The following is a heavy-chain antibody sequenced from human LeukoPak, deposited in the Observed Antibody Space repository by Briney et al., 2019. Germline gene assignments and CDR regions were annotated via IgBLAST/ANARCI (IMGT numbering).Heavy chain of an antibody. Sequence: ASVKVSCKASGYTFTGYYMHRVRQAPGQGLEWMGWINPNSGGTNYAQKFQGRVTMTRDTSISTAYMELSRLRSDDTAVYYCARDSGERGSGSYLIAYWGQGTLVTVSS. CDR1: GYTFTGYY. D-gene: IGHD3-10*01. CDR2: INPNSGGT. V-gene: IGHV1-2*02. CDR3: ARDSGERGSGSYLIAY. J-gene: IGHJ4*02.